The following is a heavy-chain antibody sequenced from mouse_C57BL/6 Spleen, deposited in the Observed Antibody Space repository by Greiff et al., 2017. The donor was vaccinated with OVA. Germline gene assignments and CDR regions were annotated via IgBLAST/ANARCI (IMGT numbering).Heavy chain of an antibody. J-gene: IGHJ1*03. V-gene: IGHV1-64*01. Sequence: QVQLQQPGAELVKPGASVKLSCKASGYTFTSYWMHWVKQRPGQGLEWIGMINPNSGSTNYNEKFKSKATLTVDKSSSTAYMQLSSLTSEDSAVYYCARAPDYDGGSPYLDVWGTGTTVTVSS. D-gene: IGHD2-4*01. CDR3: ARAPDYDGGSPYLDV. CDR2: INPNSGST. CDR1: GYTFTSYW.